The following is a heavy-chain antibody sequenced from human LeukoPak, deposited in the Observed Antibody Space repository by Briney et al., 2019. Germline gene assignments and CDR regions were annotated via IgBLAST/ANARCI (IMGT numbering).Heavy chain of an antibody. CDR3: ARDHRYAFDN. Sequence: GGSLRLSCAASGFTFSDYSMNWVRQAPGKGLEWISYVGISSGNTKYADSVKGRFTISGDSAKNSVFLQMNSLRVEDTAVYYCARDHRYAFDNWGQGTLVTVSS. CDR1: GFTFSDYS. D-gene: IGHD5-12*01. V-gene: IGHV3-48*04. CDR2: VGISSGNT. J-gene: IGHJ4*02.